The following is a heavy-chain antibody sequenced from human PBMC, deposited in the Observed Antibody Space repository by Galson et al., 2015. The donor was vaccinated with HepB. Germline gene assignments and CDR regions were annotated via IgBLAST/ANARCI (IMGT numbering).Heavy chain of an antibody. CDR3: ATATVGATYFDD. CDR1: GFTFDNYG. Sequence: SLRLSCTASGFTFDNYGMHWVRQGPGKGLEWVTFISYDGSNKYYADSVKGRFTISRDHTKNTLFLQMNSLRPEDTAVYYCATATVGATYFDDWGQGTLVTVSS. J-gene: IGHJ4*02. V-gene: IGHV3-30*03. CDR2: ISYDGSNK. D-gene: IGHD1-26*01.